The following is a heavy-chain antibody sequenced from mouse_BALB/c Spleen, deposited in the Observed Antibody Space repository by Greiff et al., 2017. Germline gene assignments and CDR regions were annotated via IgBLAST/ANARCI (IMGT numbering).Heavy chain of an antibody. V-gene: IGHV5-17*02. J-gene: IGHJ2*01. D-gene: IGHD2-4*01. CDR1: GFTFSSFG. CDR2: ISSGSSTI. CDR3: ARSNDYDGGYYLDC. Sequence: EVMLVESGGGLVQPGGSRKLSCAASGFTFSSFGMHWVRQAPEKGLEWVAYISSGSSTIYYADTVKGRFTISRDNPKNTLFLQMTSLRSEDTAMYYCARSNDYDGGYYLDCWSQGTALTVSS.